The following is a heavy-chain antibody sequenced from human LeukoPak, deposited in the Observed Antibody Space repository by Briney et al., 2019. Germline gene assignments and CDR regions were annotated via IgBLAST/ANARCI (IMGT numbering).Heavy chain of an antibody. J-gene: IGHJ4*02. V-gene: IGHV1-2*02. CDR2: INPNSGGT. Sequence: ASVEVSCKASGYTFTGNYMHWVRQAPGQGLEWMGWINPNSGGTNYAQKFQGRVTVTRDTSISTAYMELSRLRSDDTAVYYCVRGYYDLSGYYRVDYFDYWGQGTLVTVSS. CDR1: GYTFTGNY. CDR3: VRGYYDLSGYYRVDYFDY. D-gene: IGHD3-22*01.